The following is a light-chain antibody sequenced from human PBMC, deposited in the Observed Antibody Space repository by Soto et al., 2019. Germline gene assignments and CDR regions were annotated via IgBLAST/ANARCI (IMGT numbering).Light chain of an antibody. V-gene: IGKV3-15*01. J-gene: IGKJ1*01. CDR1: QTVHTN. CDR3: QQPYTCPST. Sequence: MTQSASTLVVSPKDRVTLSCRASQTVHTNLAWFQQKPGQAPKLLIYGASTRDTGVPARFSGSGSGTEFTLTISSLDPDDAAVYYCQQPYTCPSTFGQGTKVDIK. CDR2: GAS.